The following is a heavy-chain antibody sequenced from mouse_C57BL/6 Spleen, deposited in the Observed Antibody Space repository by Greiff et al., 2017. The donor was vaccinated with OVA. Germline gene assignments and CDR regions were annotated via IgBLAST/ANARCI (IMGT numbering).Heavy chain of an antibody. Sequence: VQLQPSGPGLVAPSQSLSITCTVSGFSLTSYALSWVRQPPGTGLEWLGVIWTGGGTNYNSALKSRLSISKDNSKSQVFLKMNSLQTDDTARYYCARNYYYGSSDAMDYWGQGTSVTVSS. J-gene: IGHJ4*01. V-gene: IGHV2-9-1*01. CDR2: IWTGGGT. CDR3: ARNYYYGSSDAMDY. D-gene: IGHD1-1*01. CDR1: GFSLTSYA.